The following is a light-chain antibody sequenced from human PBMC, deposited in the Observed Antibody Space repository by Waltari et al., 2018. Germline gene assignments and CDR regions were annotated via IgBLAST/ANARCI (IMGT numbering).Light chain of an antibody. V-gene: IGKV3-20*01. CDR1: ESIGRT. Sequence: EIVLTQSPGTLSLSPGERAPLSCRASESIGRTLAWYQQKPGQPPRLLVYDASSRATGIPGRFSGSGSGTDFSLTISRLEPEDFAVYYCQKYGTRPATFGQGTKVEIK. J-gene: IGKJ1*01. CDR3: QKYGTRPAT. CDR2: DAS.